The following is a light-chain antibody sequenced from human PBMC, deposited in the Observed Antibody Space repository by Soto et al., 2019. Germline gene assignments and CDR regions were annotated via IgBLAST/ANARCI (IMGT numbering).Light chain of an antibody. J-gene: IGKJ1*01. CDR2: AAS. CDR1: RSVSNY. CDR3: QQSHSIPLT. V-gene: IGKV1-39*01. Sequence: DIQMTQSPSSLSASVGDRVTITGRASRSVSNYLNWYQQKPGKAPKLLIYAASSLQSGVPSRFSGSGSGTDFTLTIRSLQPEDFATYYCQQSHSIPLTFGQGTKVEIK.